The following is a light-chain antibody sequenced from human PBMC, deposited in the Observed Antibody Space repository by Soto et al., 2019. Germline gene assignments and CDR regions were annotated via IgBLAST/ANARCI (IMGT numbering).Light chain of an antibody. CDR2: GAS. V-gene: IGKV1-39*01. CDR3: HQSYSKPFT. Sequence: DIPMTQSPSSLSASVGDRVTITCRASESISKYLNWYQQKPGKAPKLLIYGASRLQSGVPSRFSGSGSGTDFTLTISSLQPEDFATYCCHQSYSKPFTFGQGTQLEIK. CDR1: ESISKY. J-gene: IGKJ2*01.